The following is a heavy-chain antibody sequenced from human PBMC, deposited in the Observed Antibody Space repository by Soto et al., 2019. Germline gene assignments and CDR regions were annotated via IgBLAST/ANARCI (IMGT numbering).Heavy chain of an antibody. V-gene: IGHV3-21*01. Sequence: LSCAASGFTFSSYSMNWVRQAPGKGLEWVSSISSSSSYIYYADSVKGRLTISRDNAKNSLYLQMNSLRAEDTAVYYCARGGYDYVWGSYRQEAVDYWGQGTLVAVSS. D-gene: IGHD3-16*02. CDR1: GFTFSSYS. J-gene: IGHJ4*02. CDR3: ARGGYDYVWGSYRQEAVDY. CDR2: ISSSSSYI.